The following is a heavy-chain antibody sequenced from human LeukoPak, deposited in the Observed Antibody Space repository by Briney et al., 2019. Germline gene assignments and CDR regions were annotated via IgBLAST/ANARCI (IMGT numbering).Heavy chain of an antibody. CDR3: ARAKGYGDRYYFDY. CDR1: GGSFSGYY. J-gene: IGHJ4*02. CDR2: INHSGST. D-gene: IGHD4-17*01. V-gene: IGHV4-34*01. Sequence: SETLSLTCAVYGGSFSGYYWSWIRQPPGKGLEWIGEINHSGSTNYNPSLKSRVTISVDTSKNQFSLKLSSMTAADTAVYYCARAKGYGDRYYFDYWGQGTLVTVSS.